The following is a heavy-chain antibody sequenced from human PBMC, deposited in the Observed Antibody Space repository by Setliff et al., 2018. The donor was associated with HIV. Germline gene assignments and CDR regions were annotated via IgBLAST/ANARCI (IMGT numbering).Heavy chain of an antibody. Sequence: PGGSLRLSCAAFSNYEMNWVRQAPGKGLEWVSYISSSGSTIYYADSVKGRFTISRDNAKKSLYLQMKSLRVEDTAVYFCARGGRGGSRDAFNMWGQGTMVTVSS. V-gene: IGHV3-48*03. CDR2: ISSSGSTI. J-gene: IGHJ3*02. D-gene: IGHD5-12*01. CDR3: ARGGRGGSRDAFNM. CDR1: SNYE.